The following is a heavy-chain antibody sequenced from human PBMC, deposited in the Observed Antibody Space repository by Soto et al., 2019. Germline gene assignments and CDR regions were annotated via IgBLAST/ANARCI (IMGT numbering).Heavy chain of an antibody. D-gene: IGHD4-17*01. CDR2: ISYSGSA. CDR1: GGSISSGDYY. V-gene: IGHV4-30-4*01. Sequence: QVQLQESGPGLVKPSQTLSLTCTVSGGSISSGDYYWSWIRQPPGKGLEWIGYISYSGSAYYNPSLRRRLIISVDTSKNQFSLKLSSVTAADTAVYYWARVYGEVFDYWGQGTLVTVSS. CDR3: ARVYGEVFDY. J-gene: IGHJ4*02.